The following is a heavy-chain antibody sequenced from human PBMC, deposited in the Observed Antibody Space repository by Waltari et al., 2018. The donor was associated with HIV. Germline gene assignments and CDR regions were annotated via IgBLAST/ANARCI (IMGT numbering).Heavy chain of an antibody. J-gene: IGHJ4*02. V-gene: IGHV3-30*02. CDR1: GFTFSSYG. CDR3: AKEEGTTIDY. D-gene: IGHD1-7*01. Sequence: QVQLVESGGGVVQPGGSLRLSCAASGFTFSSYGIHWVRQAPGKGLEWVAFIRYDGSNKYYADSVKGRFTISRDNSKNTLYLQMNSLRAEDTAVYYCAKEEGTTIDYWGQGTLVTVSS. CDR2: IRYDGSNK.